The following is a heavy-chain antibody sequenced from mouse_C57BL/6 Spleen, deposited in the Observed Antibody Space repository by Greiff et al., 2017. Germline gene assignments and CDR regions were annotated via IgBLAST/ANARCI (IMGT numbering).Heavy chain of an antibody. CDR3: ARSALRPYFDY. CDR2: INPNNGGT. CDR1: GYTFTDYY. J-gene: IGHJ2*01. D-gene: IGHD1-2*01. Sequence: EVQLQQSGPELVKPGASVKISCKASGYTFTDYYMNWVKQSHGKSLEWIGDINPNNGGTSYNQKFKGKATLTVDKSSSTAYMELRSLTSEDSAVYYCARSALRPYFDYWGQGTTLTVSS. V-gene: IGHV1-26*01.